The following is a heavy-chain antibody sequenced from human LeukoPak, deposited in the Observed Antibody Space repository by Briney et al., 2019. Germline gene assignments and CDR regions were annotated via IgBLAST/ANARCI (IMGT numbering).Heavy chain of an antibody. Sequence: GGSLRLSCAASGSTFSSYGMHWVRQTPGKGLEWVAFIRYDGSIKYYADSVKGRFTISRDNSKKTLNLQMDSLRVEDTALYYCAKVEEISSHYTGGSFDVWGQGTMVTVSS. CDR1: GSTFSSYG. V-gene: IGHV3-30*02. CDR2: IRYDGSIK. D-gene: IGHD3-10*01. J-gene: IGHJ3*01. CDR3: AKVEEISSHYTGGSFDV.